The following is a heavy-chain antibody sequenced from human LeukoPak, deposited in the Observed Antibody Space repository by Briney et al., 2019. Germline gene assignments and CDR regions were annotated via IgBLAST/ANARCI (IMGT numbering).Heavy chain of an antibody. V-gene: IGHV3-21*01. CDR1: GFTFSSYR. D-gene: IGHD1-7*01. CDR2: ISSSSSYI. CDR3: ARENLELGAFDI. Sequence: PGGSLRLSCAASGFTFSSYRMNWVRQAPGKGLEWVSSISSSSSYIYYADSVKGRFTISRDNAKNSLYLQMNSLRAEDTAVYYCARENLELGAFDIWGQGTMVTVSS. J-gene: IGHJ3*02.